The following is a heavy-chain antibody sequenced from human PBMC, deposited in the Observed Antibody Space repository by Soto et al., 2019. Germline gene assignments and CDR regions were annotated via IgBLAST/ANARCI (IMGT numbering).Heavy chain of an antibody. CDR3: AGVVWFRGMDV. CDR2: TYYRSKWIH. D-gene: IGHD3-16*01. Sequence: SHTLSLTCEISGDSVASISAAWNLIRQSPSRGLEWLGRTYYRSKWIHEYTVSMESRITINPDTSKNQFSLHIYSVTPEDTAVYYCAGVVWFRGMDVWGQGTPVTVSS. V-gene: IGHV6-1*01. CDR1: GDSVASISAA. J-gene: IGHJ6*02.